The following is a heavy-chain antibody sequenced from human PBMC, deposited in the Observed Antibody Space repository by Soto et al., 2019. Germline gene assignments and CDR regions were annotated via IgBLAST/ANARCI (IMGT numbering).Heavy chain of an antibody. Sequence: GGSLRLSCAASGFNVSNKYMSWVRQAPGKGLEWVSAIYADGRTFYADSVKGRFTISRDNSKNTLFLQMSSLRAEETAVYYCARGGFTGLLFDHWGQGSLVTVSS. CDR1: GFNVSNKY. D-gene: IGHD3-10*01. J-gene: IGHJ4*02. V-gene: IGHV3-53*01. CDR3: ARGGFTGLLFDH. CDR2: IYADGRT.